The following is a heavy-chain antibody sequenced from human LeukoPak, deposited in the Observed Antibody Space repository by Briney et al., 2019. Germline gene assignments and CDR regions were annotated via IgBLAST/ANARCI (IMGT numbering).Heavy chain of an antibody. D-gene: IGHD3-10*01. Sequence: PGGSLRLSCVVSGFTVSSNGMTWVRQAPGKGLEWVSLIYSDGRTYYSDSVKGRFTISRDNSENTLYLQMNGLRAEDTAVYYCARERIYFGSGRDLTGARLFYYYGMDVWGQGTTVTVSS. V-gene: IGHV3-53*01. CDR1: GFTVSSNG. CDR3: ARERIYFGSGRDLTGARLFYYYGMDV. J-gene: IGHJ6*02. CDR2: IYSDGRT.